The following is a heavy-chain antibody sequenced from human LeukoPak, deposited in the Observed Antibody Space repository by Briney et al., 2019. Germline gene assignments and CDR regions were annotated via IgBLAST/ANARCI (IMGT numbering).Heavy chain of an antibody. V-gene: IGHV1-2*02. D-gene: IGHD6-13*01. CDR2: INPNSGST. CDR3: ARAPSSSWYYCDY. J-gene: IGHJ4*02. CDR1: GYTFTGYY. Sequence: ASVKVSCKASGYTFTGYYMHWVRQAPGQGLEGMGWINPNSGSTNYAQKFQGRVIMTRDTSISTAYMELSRLRSDDTAVYYCARAPSSSWYYCDYWGQGTLVTVSS.